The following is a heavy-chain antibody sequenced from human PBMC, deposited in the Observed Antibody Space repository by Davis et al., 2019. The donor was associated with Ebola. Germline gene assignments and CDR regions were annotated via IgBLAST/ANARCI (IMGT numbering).Heavy chain of an antibody. Sequence: ASVKVSCKASGYTFTNYGISWVRQAPGQGLECVGWINTYNGNTDYAQKFQGRVTMTTDTSTRTAYMELRSPRSDDTATYYCARDVFLGEQWLVGDGQEGRAIRFDPWGQGTLVTVSS. D-gene: IGHD6-19*01. J-gene: IGHJ5*02. CDR3: ARDVFLGEQWLVGDGQEGRAIRFDP. CDR2: INTYNGNT. CDR1: GYTFTNYG. V-gene: IGHV1-18*01.